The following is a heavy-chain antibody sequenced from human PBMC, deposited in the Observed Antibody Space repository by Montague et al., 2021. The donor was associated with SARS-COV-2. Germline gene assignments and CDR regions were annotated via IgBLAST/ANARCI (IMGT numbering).Heavy chain of an antibody. Sequence: SLRLSCAASGFTFSSYAMSWVRQAPGKGLEWVSAISGSGGSTYYADYVKGRFTISRDNSKNTLYLQMNSLRAEDTAVYYCAKGRTVVATISPFDYWGQGTLVPVPS. CDR1: GFTFSSYA. CDR2: ISGSGGST. D-gene: IGHD5-12*01. J-gene: IGHJ4*02. CDR3: AKGRTVVATISPFDY. V-gene: IGHV3-23*01.